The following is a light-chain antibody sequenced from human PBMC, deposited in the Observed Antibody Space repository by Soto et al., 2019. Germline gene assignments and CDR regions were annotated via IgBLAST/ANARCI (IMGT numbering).Light chain of an antibody. V-gene: IGLV8-61*01. Sequence: QTVVTQEPSFSVSPGGTVTLTCGLSSGPVFTSSYPNWYQQSPGQAPRTLIFNTNTRSSGVPDRFSGSILGDKAALSITGAQADDDSYYYCLLYLGGGIGVFGGGTKLAAL. CDR2: NTN. CDR1: SGPVFTSSY. CDR3: LLYLGGGIGV. J-gene: IGLJ3*02.